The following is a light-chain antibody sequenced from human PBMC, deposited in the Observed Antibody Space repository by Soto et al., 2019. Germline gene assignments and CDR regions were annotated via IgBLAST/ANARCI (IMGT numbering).Light chain of an antibody. Sequence: DIQMTQSPSTLSASVGDRVTITCRASQSISSWLAWYQQKPGKAPKLLIYKASSLESGVPSRFSGSGSGTEFTLTISRLQPDDFATYYCQHYNSYPSFGGGTKVEIK. CDR2: KAS. CDR1: QSISSW. V-gene: IGKV1-5*03. J-gene: IGKJ4*01. CDR3: QHYNSYPS.